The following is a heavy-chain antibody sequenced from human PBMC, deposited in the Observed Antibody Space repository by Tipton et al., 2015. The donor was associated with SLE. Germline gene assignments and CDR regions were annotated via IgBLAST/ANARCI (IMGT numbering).Heavy chain of an antibody. V-gene: IGHV3-48*01. D-gene: IGHD1-26*01. Sequence: SLRLSCAATGFTFSNFGMNWVRQAPGKGLEWVSYISSSSSTIYYADSVKGRFTISRDNAKNSLYLQMNSLRAEDTAVYYCARDVGSSAGWDYYGMDVWGQGTTVTVSS. CDR1: GFTFSNFG. CDR3: ARDVGSSAGWDYYGMDV. CDR2: ISSSSSTI. J-gene: IGHJ6*02.